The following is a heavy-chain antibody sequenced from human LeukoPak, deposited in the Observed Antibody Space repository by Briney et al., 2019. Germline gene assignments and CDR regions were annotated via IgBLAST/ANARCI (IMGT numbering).Heavy chain of an antibody. V-gene: IGHV3-21*01. CDR1: GGSFSGYY. D-gene: IGHD3-9*01. CDR2: ITASSTAI. J-gene: IGHJ4*02. CDR3: ARTYYDILTGYNPYFDY. Sequence: ETLSLTCAVYGGSFSGYYWSWVRQAPGKGLEWVSSITASSTAIYSADSVKGRFTISRDNAKNFLYLQMNSLRAEDTAVYYCARTYYDILTGYNPYFDYWGQGILVTVSS.